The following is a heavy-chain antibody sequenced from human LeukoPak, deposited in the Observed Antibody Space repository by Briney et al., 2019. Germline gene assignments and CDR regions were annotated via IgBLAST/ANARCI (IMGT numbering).Heavy chain of an antibody. CDR1: GGSISSYF. CDR3: ARHPFATPFDY. J-gene: IGHJ4*02. V-gene: IGHV4-59*08. D-gene: IGHD2-15*01. CDR2: IYYSGNT. Sequence: SETLSLTCTVSGGSISSYFWSWIRQPPGRGLEWIGYIYYSGNTDYNPSLKSRVTMSLDTSKSQFSLRLSSVTAADTAVYFCARHPFATPFDYWGPGTLVTVSS.